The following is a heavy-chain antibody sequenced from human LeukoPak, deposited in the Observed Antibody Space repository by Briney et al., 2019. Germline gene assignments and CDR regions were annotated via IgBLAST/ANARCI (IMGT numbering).Heavy chain of an antibody. CDR2: IHYSGST. Sequence: SETLSLTCSVSGGSTSTSTSYWCWVRQPPGKGLEWIGSIHYSGSTYKNPSLKSRVTISMDTSRSQFSLKVTSLTAADSAVYFCARESSSSRYFMDVWGRGTTVTVSS. CDR3: ARESSSSRYFMDV. D-gene: IGHD6-6*01. J-gene: IGHJ6*03. CDR1: GGSTSTSTSY. V-gene: IGHV4-39*07.